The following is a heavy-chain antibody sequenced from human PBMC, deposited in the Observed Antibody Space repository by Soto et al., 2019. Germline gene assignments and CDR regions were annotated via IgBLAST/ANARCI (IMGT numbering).Heavy chain of an antibody. D-gene: IGHD4-17*01. CDR3: ARVRDYGDYDWFDP. Sequence: VKVSCKASGYTFTSYGISWVRQAPGQGLEWMGWISAYNGNTNYAQKLQGRVTMTTDTSTSTAYMELRSLRSDDTAVYYCARVRDYGDYDWFDPWGQGTLVTVSS. V-gene: IGHV1-18*01. CDR1: GYTFTSYG. J-gene: IGHJ5*02. CDR2: ISAYNGNT.